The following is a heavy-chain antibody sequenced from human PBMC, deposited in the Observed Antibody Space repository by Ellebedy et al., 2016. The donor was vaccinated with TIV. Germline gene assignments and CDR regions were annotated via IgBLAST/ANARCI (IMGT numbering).Heavy chain of an antibody. D-gene: IGHD4-23*01. CDR2: INPSGGST. J-gene: IGHJ3*02. CDR3: ATTWHGKSNDAFDM. V-gene: IGHV1-46*01. CDR1: GFTFSSYA. Sequence: GESLKISCAASGFTFSSYAISWVRQAPGQGLEWMGIINPSGGSTSYAQKVQGSVTMTTDTLSRTAYMELRSLRSDDTAVYYCATTWHGKSNDAFDMWGQGTMVTVSS.